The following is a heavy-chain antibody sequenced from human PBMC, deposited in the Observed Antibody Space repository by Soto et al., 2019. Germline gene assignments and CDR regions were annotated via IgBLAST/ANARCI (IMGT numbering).Heavy chain of an antibody. CDR3: ARGPQRNCFEP. Sequence: ASVKVSCKASGYTFTSYAMHWVRQAPGQRLEWMGWINAGNGNTKYSQKFQGRVTITKNTSASTAYMELSSLRSEDTAVYYCARGPQRNCFEPWGQGTLVTVSS. J-gene: IGHJ5*02. V-gene: IGHV1-3*01. CDR1: GYTFTSYA. D-gene: IGHD1-1*01. CDR2: INAGNGNT.